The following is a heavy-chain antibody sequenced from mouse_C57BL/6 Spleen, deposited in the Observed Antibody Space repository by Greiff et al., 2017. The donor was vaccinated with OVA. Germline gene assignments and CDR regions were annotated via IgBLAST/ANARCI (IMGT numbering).Heavy chain of an antibody. V-gene: IGHV1-15*01. CDR2: IDPETGGT. J-gene: IGHJ3*01. D-gene: IGHD1-1*01. CDR3: TRDYYGSTWFAY. CDR1: GYTFTDYE. Sequence: QVQLQQSGAELVRPGASVTLSCKASGYTFTDYEMHWVKQTPVHGLEWIGAIDPETGGTAYNQKFKGKAILTADKSSSTAYMGLRSLTSEDSAVYYCTRDYYGSTWFAYWGQGILVTVSA.